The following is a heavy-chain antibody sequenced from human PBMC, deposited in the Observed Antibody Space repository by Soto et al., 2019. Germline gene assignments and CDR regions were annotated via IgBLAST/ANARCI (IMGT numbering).Heavy chain of an antibody. V-gene: IGHV1-18*01. CDR2: ISPYSGNT. Sequence: QVPLVQSGDEVRKPGSSVKVSCKASGYIFVNYGIAWVRQAPGQGLEWMGWISPYSGNTHYASKVQGILNMTTDTSTGTAYMGLGTLTSYDTAVYYCSMVDNYVTPTPQDVWGQGTTVTVSS. D-gene: IGHD3-16*01. CDR1: GYIFVNYG. CDR3: SMVDNYVTPTPQDV. J-gene: IGHJ6*02.